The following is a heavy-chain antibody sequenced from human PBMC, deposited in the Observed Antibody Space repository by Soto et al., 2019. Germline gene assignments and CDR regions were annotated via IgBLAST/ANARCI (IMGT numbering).Heavy chain of an antibody. CDR3: PTWRDCISTSCFYYGMDV. J-gene: IGHJ6*02. D-gene: IGHD2-2*01. CDR1: GYTFTSYD. Sequence: QVQLVQSGAEVKKPGASVKVSCKASGYTFTSYDINWVRQATGQGLEWMGWMNPNSGNTGYAQKFQGRVTMTRNTSISTAYMELSSLRSEDTAVYYCPTWRDCISTSCFYYGMDVWGQGTTVTVSS. CDR2: MNPNSGNT. V-gene: IGHV1-8*01.